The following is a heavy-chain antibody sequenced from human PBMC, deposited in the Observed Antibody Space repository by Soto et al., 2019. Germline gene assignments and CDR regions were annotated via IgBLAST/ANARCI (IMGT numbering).Heavy chain of an antibody. V-gene: IGHV1-8*02. CDR2: MNPNSGNT. Sequence: ASVKVSFKASGYNFNTFDIYWVRQATGHGLEWMGWMNPNSGNTGYAQELRGRVTMTRNTSNTTAYLELTSLTSDDTGVYYCAGGNFRYWGQGTLVTVSS. CDR3: AGGNFRY. J-gene: IGHJ4*02. CDR1: GYNFNTFD.